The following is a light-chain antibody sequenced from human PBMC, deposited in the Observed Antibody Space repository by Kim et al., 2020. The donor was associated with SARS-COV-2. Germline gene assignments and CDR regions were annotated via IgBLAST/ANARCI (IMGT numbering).Light chain of an antibody. J-gene: IGKJ4*01. V-gene: IGKV3-11*01. CDR2: YAS. CDR3: QERSDCPLT. CDR1: QSVSSY. Sequence: EIVLTQSPATLSLSPGERATLSCRASQSVSSYLVWYQQKPGQAPRLLIYYASNRASGIPARFSGSGSGTVFTLPNSSLEPEDFAVYFCQERSDCPLTFGGGTKVDIK.